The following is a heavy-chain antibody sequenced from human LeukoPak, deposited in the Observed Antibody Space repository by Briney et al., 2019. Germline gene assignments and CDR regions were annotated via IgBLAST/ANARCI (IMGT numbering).Heavy chain of an antibody. Sequence: GGSLRLSCAASGFTFSRYGMSWVRQAPGKGLEWVSAISGSGGRTYYADSVKGRFTISRDNSKNTLYLQMNSLRAEDTAIYNCAKGDFYGSGRDYYYYMDVWGKGTTVTISS. CDR1: GFTFSRYG. J-gene: IGHJ6*03. CDR3: AKGDFYGSGRDYYYYMDV. D-gene: IGHD3-10*01. V-gene: IGHV3-23*01. CDR2: ISGSGGRT.